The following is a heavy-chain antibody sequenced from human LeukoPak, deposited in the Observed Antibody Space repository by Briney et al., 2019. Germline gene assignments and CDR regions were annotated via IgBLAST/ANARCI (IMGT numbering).Heavy chain of an antibody. Sequence: GGSLRLSCTASGFTFGDYGMSWVRQAPGKGLEWVGFIRSKGYSETTEYAASVKGRFTISRDDSKSIVYLQLSSLKNEDTAVYYCTRDDKLIDYWGQGTLVTVSS. CDR1: GFTFGDYG. CDR3: TRDDKLIDY. CDR2: IRSKGYSETT. D-gene: IGHD3-16*01. V-gene: IGHV3-49*04. J-gene: IGHJ4*02.